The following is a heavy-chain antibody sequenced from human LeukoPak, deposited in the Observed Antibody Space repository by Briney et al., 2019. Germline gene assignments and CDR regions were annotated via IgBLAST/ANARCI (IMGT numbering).Heavy chain of an antibody. J-gene: IGHJ5*02. CDR1: GFTFSHYG. V-gene: IGHV3-30*19. Sequence: GGSLRLSCAASGFTFSHYGMHWVRQAPGKGLEWVAVISYDGSNKYYADSVKGRFTISRDNSKNTLYLQMNSLRAEDTAVYYCARDYSNKGGWFDPWGQGTLVTVSS. CDR3: ARDYSNKGGWFDP. CDR2: ISYDGSNK. D-gene: IGHD4-11*01.